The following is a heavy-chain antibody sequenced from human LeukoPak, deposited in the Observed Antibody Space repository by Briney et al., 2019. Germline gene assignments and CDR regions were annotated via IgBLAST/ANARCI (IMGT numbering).Heavy chain of an antibody. V-gene: IGHV4-39*01. J-gene: IGHJ6*03. CDR1: GFTFSSYSMN. Sequence: GSLRLSCAASGFTFSSYSMNWVRQAPGKGLDWIGSIYYSGTTFYNPSLKSRVTISVDTSKNQFSLKLSSVTAADTAVYYCARRVGRGDILTGYFRGYYYYYYMDVWGKGTTVTISS. CDR3: ARRVGRGDILTGYFRGYYYYYYMDV. D-gene: IGHD3-9*01. CDR2: IYYSGTT.